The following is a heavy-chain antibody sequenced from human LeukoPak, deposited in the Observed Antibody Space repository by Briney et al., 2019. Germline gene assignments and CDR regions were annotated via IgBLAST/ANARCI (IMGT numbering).Heavy chain of an antibody. CDR2: ITSTSSYI. V-gene: IGHV3-21*01. D-gene: IGHD1-26*01. J-gene: IGHJ4*02. CDR3: ARVAGGSHHFDY. Sequence: PGGSLRLSCAASGFAFSTYSMNWVRQAPGKGLEWVSSITSTSSYIYYADSVEGRFTISRDNAKNSLYLQMNTLRAEDTAVYYCARVAGGSHHFDYWGQGTLVTVSS. CDR1: GFAFSTYS.